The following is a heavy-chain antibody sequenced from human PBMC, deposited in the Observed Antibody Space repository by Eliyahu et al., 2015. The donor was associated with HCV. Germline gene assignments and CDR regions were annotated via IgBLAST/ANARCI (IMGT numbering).Heavy chain of an antibody. J-gene: IGHJ3*02. Sequence: EVQLVESGGGLVKPGGSLILSCAASGFTFSSYSMNWVRQAPGKGLEWVSSISSSNSYIYYADSVRGRFTISRDNAKNSLYLQMNSLRAEDTAVYYCARDSSYDSSNYYLPIGFDIWGQGTMVTVSS. CDR1: GFTFSSYS. CDR3: ARDSSYDSSNYYLPIGFDI. CDR2: ISSSNSYI. D-gene: IGHD3-22*01. V-gene: IGHV3-21*02.